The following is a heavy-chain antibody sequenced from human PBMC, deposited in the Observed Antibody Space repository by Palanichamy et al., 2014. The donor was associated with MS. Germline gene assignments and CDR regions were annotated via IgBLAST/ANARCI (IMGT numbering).Heavy chain of an antibody. CDR3: ARYDYVWGSYRYTPXVLDY. J-gene: IGHJ4*02. V-gene: IGHV1-18*01. Sequence: VQSGAEVKKPGGLRXKVLLQRLLVTPFTSYGISWVRQAPGQGLEWMGWISAYNGNTNYAQKLQGRVTMTTDASTSTAYMELRSLRSDDTAVYYCARYDYVWGSYRYTPXVLDYWGQGTLVTVSS. D-gene: IGHD3-16*02. CDR1: VTPFTSYG. CDR2: ISAYNGNT.